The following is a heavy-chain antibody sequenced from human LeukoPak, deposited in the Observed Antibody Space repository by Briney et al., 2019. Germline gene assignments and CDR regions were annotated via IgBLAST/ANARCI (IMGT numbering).Heavy chain of an antibody. CDR1: GYSISSGYY. D-gene: IGHD3-22*01. CDR3: ARDVYDSSGYGFDP. CDR2: IYHSGST. V-gene: IGHV4-38-2*02. Sequence: PSETLSLTCTVSGYSISSGYYWGWIRQPPGKGLEWIGSIYHSGSTYYNPSLKSRVTISVDTSKNQFSLKLSSVTAADTAVYYCARDVYDSSGYGFDPWGQGTLVTVSS. J-gene: IGHJ5*02.